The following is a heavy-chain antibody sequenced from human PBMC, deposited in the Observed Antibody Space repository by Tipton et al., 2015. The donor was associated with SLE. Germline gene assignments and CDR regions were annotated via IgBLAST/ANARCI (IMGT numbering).Heavy chain of an antibody. CDR2: INHSGTT. J-gene: IGHJ4*02. V-gene: IGHV4-34*01. CDR3: ARHGGRMGAIQGADY. CDR1: GGSFSSYY. D-gene: IGHD1-26*01. Sequence: TLSLTCAVYGGSFSSYYWTWVRQPPGKGLEWVGEINHSGTTNYSPSLKSRVTISEDTSKNHFSLKLSSVTAADTAVYYCARHGGRMGAIQGADYWGQGTLVTVSS.